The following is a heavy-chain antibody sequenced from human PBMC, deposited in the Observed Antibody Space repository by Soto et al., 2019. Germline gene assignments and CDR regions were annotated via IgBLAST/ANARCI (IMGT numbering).Heavy chain of an antibody. V-gene: IGHV3-30*18. CDR2: ISYDGSNK. J-gene: IGHJ4*02. Sequence: GGSLRLSCAASGFTFSSYGMHWARQAPGKGLEWVAVISYDGSNKYYADSVKGRFTISRDNSKNTLYLQMNSLRAEDTAVYYCAKQRYYYDSSGYSNTDYWGQGTLVTVSS. D-gene: IGHD3-22*01. CDR3: AKQRYYYDSSGYSNTDY. CDR1: GFTFSSYG.